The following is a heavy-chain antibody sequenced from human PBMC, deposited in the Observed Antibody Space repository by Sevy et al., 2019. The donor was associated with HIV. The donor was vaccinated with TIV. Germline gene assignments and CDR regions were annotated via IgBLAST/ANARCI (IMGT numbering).Heavy chain of an antibody. D-gene: IGHD1-26*01. V-gene: IGHV3-49*04. CDR3: TRWSGSQSIFDY. J-gene: IGHJ4*02. Sequence: GGSLRLSCTASGFIFGDYGMSWVRQAPGKGLEWIAFFKSKIHGGTTENAASVKGIFTISRDDSKNFVYLQMSNLKTEDTVVYYCTRWSGSQSIFDYWGQGTLVTVSS. CDR1: GFIFGDYG. CDR2: FKSKIHGGTT.